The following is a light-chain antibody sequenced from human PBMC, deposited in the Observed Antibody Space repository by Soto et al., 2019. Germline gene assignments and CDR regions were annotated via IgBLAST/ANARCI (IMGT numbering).Light chain of an antibody. Sequence: EIVLTQSPGTLSLSPGERATLSCRASQSVTSSYLAWYQQKPGQAPRLLIYGASSRATGIPDRFSGSGSGXXXXXXXXXXXPEDFAVYYCQQFGNSPKTFGQGTRLEIK. J-gene: IGKJ5*01. CDR2: GAS. CDR3: QQFGNSPKT. CDR1: QSVTSSY. V-gene: IGKV3-20*01.